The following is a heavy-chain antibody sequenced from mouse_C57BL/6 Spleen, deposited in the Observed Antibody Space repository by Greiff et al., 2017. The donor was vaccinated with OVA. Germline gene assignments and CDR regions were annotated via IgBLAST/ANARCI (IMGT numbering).Heavy chain of an antibody. CDR2: INPSTGGT. CDR1: GYSFTGYY. J-gene: IGHJ3*01. CDR3: ARSHCNGSSSFAC. Sequence: EVQLKQSGPELVKPGASVKISCKASGYSFTGYYMNWVKQSPEKSLEWIGEINPSTGGTTYTQKFKAKSTLTVDKSSSTAYMQLKSLTSEDSAVYYCARSHCNGSSSFACWGKGTLVTAAA. V-gene: IGHV1-42*01. D-gene: IGHD1-1*01.